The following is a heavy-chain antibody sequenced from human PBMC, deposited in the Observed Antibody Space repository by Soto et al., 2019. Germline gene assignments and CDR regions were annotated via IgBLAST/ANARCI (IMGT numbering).Heavy chain of an antibody. CDR2: VYYTGTT. J-gene: IGHJ4*02. Sequence: LSLTCTVSGGSLGIYHWRWVRQPPGKGLEWIASVYYTGTTNYNPSLGSRVTISIDAPGNRFSMEITSVTAADTAIYYCARDTVLTGMFDFWGQGTLVTVSS. D-gene: IGHD4-17*01. CDR3: ARDTVLTGMFDF. V-gene: IGHV4-59*01. CDR1: GGSLGIYH.